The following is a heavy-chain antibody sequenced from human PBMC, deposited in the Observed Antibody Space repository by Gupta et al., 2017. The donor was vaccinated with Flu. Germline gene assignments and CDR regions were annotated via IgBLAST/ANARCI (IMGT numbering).Heavy chain of an antibody. CDR1: GFRSRSYW. J-gene: IGHJ4*02. CDR3: ARNRGWQQSDN. Sequence: EEQLVESGGGLVQPGGSPSLSWVASGFRSRSYWMDWVRQAPGKGLEWVANMAANGSVKNYADSVKGRFTISRDDASDSLYLHMDSLRAEDTALYYCARNRGWQQSDNWGQGALVTVSS. D-gene: IGHD3-10*01. CDR2: MAANGSVK. V-gene: IGHV3-7*01.